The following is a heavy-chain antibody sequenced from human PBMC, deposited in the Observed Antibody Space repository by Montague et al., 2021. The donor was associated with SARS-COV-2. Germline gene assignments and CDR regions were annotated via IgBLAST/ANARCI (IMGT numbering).Heavy chain of an antibody. CDR2: IYYSGST. Sequence: TLSLTCTVSGGSISSGGHYWSWIRQHPGKGLEWIGYIYYSGSTYYNPSLKSRVTLSVDTSKNQFSLKLSSVTAADTAVYYCARARTRITMIVVVIDAFDIWGQGTMVTVSS. CDR1: GGSISSGGHY. CDR3: ARARTRITMIVVVIDAFDI. J-gene: IGHJ3*02. D-gene: IGHD3-22*01. V-gene: IGHV4-31*03.